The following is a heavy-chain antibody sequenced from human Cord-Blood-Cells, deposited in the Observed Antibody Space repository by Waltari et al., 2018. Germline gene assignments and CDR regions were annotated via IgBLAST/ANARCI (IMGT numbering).Heavy chain of an antibody. D-gene: IGHD6-6*01. V-gene: IGHV1-2*04. J-gene: IGHJ4*02. Sequence: QVQLVQSGAEVKKPGASVKVSCKASGYTFTGYYMHWVRQAPGQGLVWMGRINADSGGTNYAQKFQGCVTMTRNTSISTAYMEMSRLRSDDTAVYYCARLGLYSSSSPNFDYWGQGTLVTVSS. CDR3: ARLGLYSSSSPNFDY. CDR1: GYTFTGYY. CDR2: INADSGGT.